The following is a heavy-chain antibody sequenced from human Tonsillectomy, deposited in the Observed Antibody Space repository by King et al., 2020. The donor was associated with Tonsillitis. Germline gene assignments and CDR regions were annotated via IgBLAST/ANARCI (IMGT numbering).Heavy chain of an antibody. CDR1: GFTFSNYG. CDR3: AKAALPYYYYYGMDG. Sequence: QLVQSGGGVVQPGGSLRLSCAASGFTFSNYGMHCVRQAPGKGLEWVAFIRYDGSNKYYADSVKGRFTISRDNSKNTLYLQMNRLRAEETAVYYCAKAALPYYYYYGMDGWGLGTTVTVSS. D-gene: IGHD6-25*01. V-gene: IGHV3-30*02. CDR2: IRYDGSNK. J-gene: IGHJ6*02.